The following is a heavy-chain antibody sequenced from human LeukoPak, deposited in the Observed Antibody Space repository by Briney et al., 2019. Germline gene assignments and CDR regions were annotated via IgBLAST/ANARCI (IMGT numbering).Heavy chain of an antibody. CDR2: ISYSGST. V-gene: IGHV4-39*01. J-gene: IGHJ4*02. CDR1: GGPISSSIYH. CDR3: ASRVSYSGGFQY. D-gene: IGHD1-26*01. Sequence: SETLSLTCTVSGGPISSSIYHWGWIRQTPGRGLEWIGSISYSGSTYYNASLKSRVTISVDTSKNQFSLNLSSVTAADTAVYYCASRVSYSGGFQYWGQGTLVTVSS.